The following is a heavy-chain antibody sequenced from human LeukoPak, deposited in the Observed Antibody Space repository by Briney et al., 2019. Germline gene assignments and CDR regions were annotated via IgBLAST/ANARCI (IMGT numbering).Heavy chain of an antibody. CDR1: APSLDYPC. CDR2: INRNGSST. CDR3: VRVAVTTDDLDY. J-gene: IGHJ4*02. Sequence: GGSLRLSSVPAAPSLDYPCTNCDCPAQEKGLEWVCGINRNGSSTGYADSVKGRFAIYRDNAKNALYLQMNGLRAEDTADYYCVRVAVTTDDLDYWGQGTLVTVSS. D-gene: IGHD4-17*01. V-gene: IGHV3-20*04.